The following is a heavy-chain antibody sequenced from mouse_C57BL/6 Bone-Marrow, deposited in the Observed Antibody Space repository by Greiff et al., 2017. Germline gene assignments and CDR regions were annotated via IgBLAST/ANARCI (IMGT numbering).Heavy chain of an antibody. D-gene: IGHD2-1*01. CDR1: GFSLTSYA. CDR3: AIFYSGGLTWFAY. Sequence: VQRVESGPGLVAPSQSVSITCTVSGFSLTSYAISWVRQPPGKGLEWLGVIWTGGGTNYNSALKSRLSISKDNSKSQVFLKMNSLQTDDTARYCSAIFYSGGLTWFAYWGQGTLVTVSA. J-gene: IGHJ3*01. CDR2: IWTGGGT. V-gene: IGHV2-9-1*01.